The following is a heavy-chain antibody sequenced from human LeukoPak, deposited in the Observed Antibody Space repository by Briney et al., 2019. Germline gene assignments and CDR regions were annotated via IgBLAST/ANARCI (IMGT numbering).Heavy chain of an antibody. V-gene: IGHV3-30*18. CDR1: GFTFSSYA. CDR2: ISYDGSNK. CDR3: AKLQQQLVQNAFDI. Sequence: TGGSLRLSCAASGFTFSSYAMSWVRQAPGKGLEWVAVISYDGSNKYYADSVKGRFTISRDNSKNTLYLQMNSLRAEDTAVYYCAKLQQQLVQNAFDIWGQGTMVTVSS. D-gene: IGHD6-13*01. J-gene: IGHJ3*02.